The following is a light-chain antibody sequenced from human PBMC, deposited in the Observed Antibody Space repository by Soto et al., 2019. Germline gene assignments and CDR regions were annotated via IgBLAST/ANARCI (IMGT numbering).Light chain of an antibody. V-gene: IGKV1-5*01. CDR2: DAS. CDR3: QQYNSYSGT. CDR1: QSISSW. Sequence: DIQMTQSPPTLSASVGDRVTITCRASQSISSWLAWYQQKPGKAPKLLIYDASSLESGVPSRFSGSGSGTEFTRTISSLQPDDFAPYYCQQYNSYSGTFGQGTKVEIK. J-gene: IGKJ1*01.